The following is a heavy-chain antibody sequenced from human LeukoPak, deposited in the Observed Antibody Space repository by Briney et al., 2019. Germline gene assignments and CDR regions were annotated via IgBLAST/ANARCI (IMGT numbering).Heavy chain of an antibody. CDR3: AARGYGSGSYYDY. D-gene: IGHD3-10*01. CDR1: GFTFSSYW. Sequence: GGSLRLSCAASGFTFSSYWMSWVRQAPGKGLEWVSAISGSGGSTYYADSVKGRFTISRDNSKNTLYLQMNSLRAEDTAVYYCAARGYGSGSYYDYWGQGTLVTVSS. J-gene: IGHJ4*02. CDR2: ISGSGGST. V-gene: IGHV3-23*01.